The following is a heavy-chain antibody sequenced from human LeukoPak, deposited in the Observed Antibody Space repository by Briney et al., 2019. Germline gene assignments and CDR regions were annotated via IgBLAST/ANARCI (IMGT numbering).Heavy chain of an antibody. CDR2: INHSGST. Sequence: SETLSLTCAVYGGSFSGYYWSWIRQPPGKGLEWIGEINHSGSTNYNPSLKSRVTISVETSRNQFSLKLSSVTAADTAVYYCARGGGYSYGFHYYYGMDVWGKGTTVTVSS. CDR1: GGSFSGYY. J-gene: IGHJ6*04. D-gene: IGHD5-18*01. V-gene: IGHV4-34*01. CDR3: ARGGGYSYGFHYYYGMDV.